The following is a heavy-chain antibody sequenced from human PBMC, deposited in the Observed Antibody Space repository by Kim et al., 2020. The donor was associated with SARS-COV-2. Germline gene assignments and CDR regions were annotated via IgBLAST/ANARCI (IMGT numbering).Heavy chain of an antibody. CDR2: ISTYSGNT. J-gene: IGHJ5*02. CDR1: GYTFASYG. CDR3: AREGSSWYGWFDP. V-gene: IGHV1-18*01. Sequence: ASVKVSCKASGYTFASYGISWVRQAPGQGLEWMGWISTYSGNTNYAQKLQGRVTMTTDTSTRTAYMELRSLRSDDTAVYYCAREGSSWYGWFDPWGQGTLVTVSS. D-gene: IGHD6-13*01.